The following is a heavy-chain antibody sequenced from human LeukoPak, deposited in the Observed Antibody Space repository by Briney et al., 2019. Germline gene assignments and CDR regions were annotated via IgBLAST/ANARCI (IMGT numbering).Heavy chain of an antibody. V-gene: IGHV4-59*01. J-gene: IGHJ2*01. D-gene: IGHD6-19*01. Sequence: SETLSLTCSVSGGSITTYHWSWIRQPPGKGMEWIGYIYNSGSANYKPSLKSRLTISVDTSKNHFSLKLNSVTAADTAVYYCARAPVTGHWYFDLWGRGTLVTVSS. CDR2: IYNSGSA. CDR1: GGSITTYH. CDR3: ARAPVTGHWYFDL.